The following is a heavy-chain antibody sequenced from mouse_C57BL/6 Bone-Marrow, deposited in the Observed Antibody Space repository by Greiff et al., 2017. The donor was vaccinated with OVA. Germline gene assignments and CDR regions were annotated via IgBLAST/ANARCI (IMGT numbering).Heavy chain of an antibody. J-gene: IGHJ3*01. CDR1: GYTFTSYG. CDR2: IYPRSGNT. D-gene: IGHD2-1*01. V-gene: IGHV1-81*01. Sequence: QVQLQQSGAELARPGASVKLSCKASGYTFTSYGISWVKQRTGQGLEWIGEIYPRSGNTYYNEKFKGKATLTADKSSSTAYMELRSLTSEDAAVYFCARDLDGNYWFAYWGQGTLVTVSA. CDR3: ARDLDGNYWFAY.